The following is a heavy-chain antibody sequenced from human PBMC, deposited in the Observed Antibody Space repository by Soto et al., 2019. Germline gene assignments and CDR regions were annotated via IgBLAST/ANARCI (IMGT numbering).Heavy chain of an antibody. V-gene: IGHV4-39*01. CDR2: IYYSGST. Sequence: SETLSLTCTVSGGSISSSSYYWGWIRQPPGKGLEWIGSIYYSGSTYYNPSLKSRVTISVDTSKNQFSLKLSSVTAADTAVYYCATIGANRNYDFWSGYGNPSYYYYGMDVWGQGTTVTVSS. CDR3: ATIGANRNYDFWSGYGNPSYYYYGMDV. CDR1: GGSISSSSYY. J-gene: IGHJ6*02. D-gene: IGHD3-3*01.